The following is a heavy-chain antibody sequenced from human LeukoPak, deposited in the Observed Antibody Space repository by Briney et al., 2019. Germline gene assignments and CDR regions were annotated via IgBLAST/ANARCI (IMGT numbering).Heavy chain of an antibody. D-gene: IGHD3-22*01. Sequence: PSETLSLTCTVSGGSISSSSYYWGWIRQPPGKGLEWIGSISYSGSTYYNPSLKSRVTISVDTSKNQFSLKMTSVTAADTAVYYCIGYYYDSSGYSRFDYWGQGTLVIVSS. CDR2: ISYSGST. V-gene: IGHV4-39*07. CDR3: IGYYYDSSGYSRFDY. J-gene: IGHJ4*02. CDR1: GGSISSSSYY.